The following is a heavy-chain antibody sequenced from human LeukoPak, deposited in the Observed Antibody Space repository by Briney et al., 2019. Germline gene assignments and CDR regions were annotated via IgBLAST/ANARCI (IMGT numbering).Heavy chain of an antibody. V-gene: IGHV3-21*01. CDR2: ISSSSSYI. J-gene: IGHJ3*02. CDR3: ARYYCCSTSCHAFDI. Sequence: PGGSLRLSCPASGFTFSSYSMNWVRQAPGKGLEWVSSISSSSSYIYYADSVKGRFTISRDNAKNSLYLQMNSLRAEDTAVYYGARYYCCSTSCHAFDIWGQGTMVTVSS. D-gene: IGHD2-2*01. CDR1: GFTFSSYS.